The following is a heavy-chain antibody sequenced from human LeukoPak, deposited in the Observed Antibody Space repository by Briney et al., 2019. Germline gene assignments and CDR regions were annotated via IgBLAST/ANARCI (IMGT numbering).Heavy chain of an antibody. CDR3: ARHRDYNVDYFDY. CDR1: GGSISISNYY. D-gene: IGHD4-11*01. V-gene: IGHV4-39*01. Sequence: PSETLSLTCTVSGGSISISNYYWGWIRQPPGKGLERIGTIYYTGSTYYNPSLKSRVSISVDTSKNQFSLMVTSVTAADTAVYYCARHRDYNVDYFDYWGQGTLVTVSS. CDR2: IYYTGST. J-gene: IGHJ4*01.